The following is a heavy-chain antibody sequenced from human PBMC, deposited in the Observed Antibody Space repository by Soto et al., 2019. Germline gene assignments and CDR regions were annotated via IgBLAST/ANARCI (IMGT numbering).Heavy chain of an antibody. V-gene: IGHV4-34*01. D-gene: IGHD4-4*01. CDR3: VGGRGPTDS. CDR1: GGSFSGYY. J-gene: IGHJ4*02. CDR2: INHSGST. Sequence: QVQLQQWGAGLLKPSETLSLTCSVYGGSFSGYYWSWIRQPPGKGLEWIGEINHSGSTNYNPSLKSRVTISVDTSKNQFSLELSSVTAADTAFYYCVGGRGPTDSWGQGTLVTVSS.